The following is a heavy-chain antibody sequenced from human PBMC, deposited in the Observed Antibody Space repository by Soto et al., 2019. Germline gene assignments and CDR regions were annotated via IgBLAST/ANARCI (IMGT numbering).Heavy chain of an antibody. CDR2: ISYDGSNK. V-gene: IGHV3-30*18. D-gene: IGHD4-17*01. CDR3: AKDQGLPLPRNYYYYGMDV. J-gene: IGHJ6*02. CDR1: GFTFSSYG. Sequence: PGGSLRLSCAASGFTFSSYGMHWVRQAPGKGLEWVAVISYDGSNKYYADSVKGRFTISRDNSKNTLYLQMNSLRAEDTAVYYCAKDQGLPLPRNYYYYGMDVWGQGTTVTVSS.